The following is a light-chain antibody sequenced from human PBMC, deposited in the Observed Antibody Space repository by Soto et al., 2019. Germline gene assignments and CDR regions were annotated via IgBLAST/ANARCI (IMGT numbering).Light chain of an antibody. CDR1: NSNIGAGFD. V-gene: IGLV1-40*01. J-gene: IGLJ1*01. CDR2: GNT. Sequence: QSVLTQPPSVSGAPGQRVTISCTGSNSNIGAGFDVHWYQQFPGTAPKLLIFGNTNRPSGVPDRFSGSKSGTSASLAITGLQAEDEADYFCQSFDSSLGFFSLLGNGTKV. CDR3: QSFDSSLGFFSL.